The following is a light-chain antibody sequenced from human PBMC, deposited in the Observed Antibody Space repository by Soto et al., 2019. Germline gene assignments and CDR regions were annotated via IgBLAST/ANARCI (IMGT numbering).Light chain of an antibody. Sequence: EIVLTQSPATLSLSPGERATLSCRASQSVSSYLAWYQQKPGQAPRLLIYDASNRATGIPARFSGSGSGTGFTLTISSLEPEDFAMYYCQQYGYLVTFGGGTKVDIK. CDR2: DAS. J-gene: IGKJ4*01. V-gene: IGKV3-11*01. CDR1: QSVSSY. CDR3: QQYGYLVT.